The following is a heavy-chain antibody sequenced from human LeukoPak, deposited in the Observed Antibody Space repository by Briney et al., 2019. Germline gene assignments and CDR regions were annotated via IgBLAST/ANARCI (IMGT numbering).Heavy chain of an antibody. CDR2: INPSGGST. J-gene: IGHJ4*02. V-gene: IGHV1-46*01. Sequence: ASVKVSCKASGYTFTSYYMHWVRQAPGQGLEWMGIINPSGGSTSYAQKFQGRVTITADESTSTAYMELSSLRSEDTAVYYCARGLLVQWLRFGYYFDYWGQGTLVTVSS. D-gene: IGHD5-12*01. CDR3: ARGLLVQWLRFGYYFDY. CDR1: GYTFTSYY.